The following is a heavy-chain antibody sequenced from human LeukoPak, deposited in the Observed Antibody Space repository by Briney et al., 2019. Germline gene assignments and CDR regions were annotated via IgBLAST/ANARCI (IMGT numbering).Heavy chain of an antibody. J-gene: IGHJ4*02. CDR3: ARGARWFGEFDY. V-gene: IGHV4-38-2*02. CDR1: GYSISSGYH. D-gene: IGHD3-10*01. CDR2: IYHSGST. Sequence: SETLSLTCTVSGYSISSGYHWGWIRQPPGKGLEWIGSIYHSGSTYYNPSLKSRVTISVDTSKNQFSLKLSSVTAADTAVYYCARGARWFGEFDYWGQGTLVTVSS.